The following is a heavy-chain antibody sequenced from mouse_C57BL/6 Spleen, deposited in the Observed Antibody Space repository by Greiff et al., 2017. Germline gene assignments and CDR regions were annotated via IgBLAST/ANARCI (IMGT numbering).Heavy chain of an antibody. D-gene: IGHD2-1*01. V-gene: IGHV1-81*01. CDR2: IYPRSGNT. CDR3: APIYYGNYDGAMDY. CDR1: GYTFTSYG. J-gene: IGHJ4*01. Sequence: QVQLKESGAELARPGASVKLSCKASGYTFTSYGISWVKQRTGQGLEWIGEIYPRSGNTYYNEKFKGKATLTADKSSSTAYMELRSLTSEDSAVYFCAPIYYGNYDGAMDYWGQGTSVTVSS.